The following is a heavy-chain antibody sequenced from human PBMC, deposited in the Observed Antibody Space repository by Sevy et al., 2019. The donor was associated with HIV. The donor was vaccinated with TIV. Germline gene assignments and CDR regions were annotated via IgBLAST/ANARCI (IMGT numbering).Heavy chain of an antibody. Sequence: GGSLRLSCAASGFTFSNSFMSWARQAPGRGLEWVGRITRKMDGETTLYAAPVKGRFTISREDSRNTMYLQMDSLKIEDTAMYYCGTGDAYDVSGQGTTVTVSS. CDR1: GFTFSNSF. CDR3: GTGDAYDV. V-gene: IGHV3-15*06. J-gene: IGHJ3*01. CDR2: ITRKMDGETT. D-gene: IGHD7-27*01.